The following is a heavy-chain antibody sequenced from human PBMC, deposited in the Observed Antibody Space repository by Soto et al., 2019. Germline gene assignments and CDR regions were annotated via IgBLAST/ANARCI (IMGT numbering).Heavy chain of an antibody. Sequence: PGGSLRLSCAASGFTFSSYGMHWVRQAPGKGLEWVAVISYDGSNKYYADSVKGRFTISRDNSKNTLYLQMNSLRAEDTAVYYCASGGNYYDSSGYYRPFYWGQGTLVTVSS. D-gene: IGHD3-22*01. J-gene: IGHJ4*02. V-gene: IGHV3-30*03. CDR3: ASGGNYYDSSGYYRPFY. CDR2: ISYDGSNK. CDR1: GFTFSSYG.